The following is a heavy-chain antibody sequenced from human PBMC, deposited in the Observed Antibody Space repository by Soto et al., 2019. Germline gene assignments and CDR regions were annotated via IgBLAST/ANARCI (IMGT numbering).Heavy chain of an antibody. CDR1: GFTFSSYA. Sequence: EVQLLESVGGLVQPGGSLRLSCAASGFTFSSYAMSWVRQAPGKGLEWVSAISGSGGSTYYADSVKGRFTISRDNSKNTLYLQMNSLRAEDTAVYYCAAATVAGRYYFDYWGQGTLVTVSS. J-gene: IGHJ4*02. CDR3: AAATVAGRYYFDY. V-gene: IGHV3-23*01. CDR2: ISGSGGST. D-gene: IGHD2-15*01.